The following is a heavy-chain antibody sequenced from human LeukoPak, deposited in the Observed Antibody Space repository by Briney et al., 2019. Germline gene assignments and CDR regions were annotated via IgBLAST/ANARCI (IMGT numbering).Heavy chain of an antibody. Sequence: GGSLRLSCAASGFTFSSYAMHWVRQAPGKGLEYVSAISSNGGSTYYANSVKGRFTISRDNAKNSLYLQMNSLRAEDTALYYCAKDVGQWLDSINYFDYWGQGTLVTVSS. CDR1: GFTFSSYA. D-gene: IGHD6-19*01. J-gene: IGHJ4*02. CDR2: ISSNGGST. V-gene: IGHV3-64*01. CDR3: AKDVGQWLDSINYFDY.